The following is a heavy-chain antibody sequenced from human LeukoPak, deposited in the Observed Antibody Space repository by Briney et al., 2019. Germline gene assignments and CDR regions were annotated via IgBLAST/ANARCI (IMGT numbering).Heavy chain of an antibody. CDR1: GFTFSDYY. D-gene: IGHD4-17*01. Sequence: GGSLRLSCAASGFTFSDYYMSWIRQAPGKGLEWVPYISSSGSTIYYADSVKGRFTISRDNAKNSLYLQMNSLRAEDTAVYYCARIEVGDYGDYNYFDYWGQGTLVTVSS. CDR2: ISSSGSTI. V-gene: IGHV3-11*01. CDR3: ARIEVGDYGDYNYFDY. J-gene: IGHJ4*02.